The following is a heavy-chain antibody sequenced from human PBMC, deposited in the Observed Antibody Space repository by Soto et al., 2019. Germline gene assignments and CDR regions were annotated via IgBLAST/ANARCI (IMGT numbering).Heavy chain of an antibody. D-gene: IGHD6-6*01. J-gene: IGHJ4*02. Sequence: QVHLVQSGAEVKKPGASVKVSCKGSGYTFTTYGITWVRQAPGQGLEWMGWISAHNGNTNYAQKLQGRVTVSRDTSTSTAYMELRSLRSDDAAVYYCARGRDGDYWGQGALVTVSS. CDR2: ISAHNGNT. CDR1: GYTFTTYG. CDR3: ARGRDGDY. V-gene: IGHV1-18*01.